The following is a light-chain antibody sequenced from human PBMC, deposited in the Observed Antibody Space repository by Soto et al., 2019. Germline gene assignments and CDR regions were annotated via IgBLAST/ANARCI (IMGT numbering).Light chain of an antibody. CDR2: GAS. CDR1: QSVSSSY. V-gene: IGKV3-20*01. Sequence: EIVLTQSPGTLSLSPGERATLSCRASQSVSSSYLAWYQQKPGQTPRLLIYGASSKATGIPERFSGSGSGTDFTLTISRLKPEDFAVYYCQQYGSTSVTFGLGTKVEIE. J-gene: IGKJ1*01. CDR3: QQYGSTSVT.